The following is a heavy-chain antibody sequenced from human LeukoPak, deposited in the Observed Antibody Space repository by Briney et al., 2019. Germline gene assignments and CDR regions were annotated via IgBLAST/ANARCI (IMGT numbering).Heavy chain of an antibody. V-gene: IGHV4-59*01. J-gene: IGHJ6*02. Sequence: SETLSLTCTVSGGSISSYYWSWIRQPPGKGLEWIGYIYYSGSTNYNPPLKSRVTISVDTSKNQFSLKLSSVTAADTAVYYCARVSGYSYGNSYYYYYGMDVWGQRTTVTVSS. CDR2: IYYSGST. CDR1: GGSISSYY. D-gene: IGHD5-18*01. CDR3: ARVSGYSYGNSYYYYYGMDV.